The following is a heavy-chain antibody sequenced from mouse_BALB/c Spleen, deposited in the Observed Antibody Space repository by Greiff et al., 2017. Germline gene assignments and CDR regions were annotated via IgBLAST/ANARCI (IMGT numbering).Heavy chain of an antibody. J-gene: IGHJ1*01. CDR2: ISNLAYSI. Sequence: EVMLVESGGGLVQPGGSRKLSCAASGFTFSDYGMAWVRQAPGKGPEWVAFISNLAYSIYYADTVTGRFTISRENAKNTLYLEMSSLRSEDTAMYYCARDRGWYFDVWGAGTTVTVSS. CDR3: ARDRGWYFDV. CDR1: GFTFSDYG. V-gene: IGHV5-15*02.